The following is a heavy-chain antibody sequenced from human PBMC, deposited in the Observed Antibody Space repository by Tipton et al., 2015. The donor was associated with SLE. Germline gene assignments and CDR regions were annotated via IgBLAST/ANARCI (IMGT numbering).Heavy chain of an antibody. CDR2: IFYTGST. J-gene: IGHJ5*02. Sequence: TLSLTCTVSGGSMSGYYWSWIRQPPGEGLEYIGRIFYTGSTNYNPSLRSRVTISIDMSKSQFSLNLTSVTAADTAVYYCTRDRDHYGSGFDPWGQGSLITVSS. CDR1: GGSMSGYY. CDR3: TRDRDHYGSGFDP. D-gene: IGHD3-10*01. V-gene: IGHV4-59*01.